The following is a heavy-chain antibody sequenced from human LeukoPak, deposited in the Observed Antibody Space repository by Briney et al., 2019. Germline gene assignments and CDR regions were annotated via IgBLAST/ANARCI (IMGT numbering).Heavy chain of an antibody. CDR3: ARQYCSRSSCYNFDY. Sequence: PSETLSLTCTVSGGSISSFLWSWIRQPPGKGLEWIGYINYSGTTNYNPSLKSRVTISVHTSKNQFSLNLSSVTAADTAVYYCARQYCSRSSCYNFDYWGLGNLVTVSS. CDR1: GGSISSFL. J-gene: IGHJ4*02. V-gene: IGHV4-59*08. D-gene: IGHD2-2*02. CDR2: INYSGTT.